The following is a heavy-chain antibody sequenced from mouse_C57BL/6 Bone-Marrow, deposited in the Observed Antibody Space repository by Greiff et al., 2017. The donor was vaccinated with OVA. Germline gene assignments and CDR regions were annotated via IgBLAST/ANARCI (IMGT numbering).Heavy chain of an antibody. V-gene: IGHV1-81*01. CDR1: GYTFTSYG. CDR3: ATSQATPWFAY. D-gene: IGHD3-2*02. J-gene: IGHJ3*01. CDR2: IYPRSGNT. Sequence: VKLVESGAELARPGASVKLSCKASGYTFTSYGISWVKQRTGQGLEWIGEIYPRSGNTYYNEKFKDKATLTADKSSSTAYMQLSSLTYEDSAVYYCATSQATPWFAYWGQGTLVTVSA.